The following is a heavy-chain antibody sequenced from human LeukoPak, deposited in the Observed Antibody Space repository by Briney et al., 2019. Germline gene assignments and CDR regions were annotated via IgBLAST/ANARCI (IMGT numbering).Heavy chain of an antibody. CDR2: ISWNSGSI. J-gene: IGHJ4*02. CDR3: ATYSGYDRIFDY. CDR1: GFTFDDYA. Sequence: PGRSLRLSCAASGFTFDDYAMHWVRQAPGKGLEWVSGISWNSGSIGYADSVKGRFTISRDNAKNSLFLQMNSLRAEDTAVYYCATYSGYDRIFDYWGQGTLVTVSS. D-gene: IGHD5-12*01. V-gene: IGHV3-9*01.